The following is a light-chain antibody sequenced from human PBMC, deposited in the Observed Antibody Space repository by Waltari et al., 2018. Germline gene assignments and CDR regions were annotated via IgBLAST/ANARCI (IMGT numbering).Light chain of an antibody. CDR3: QQYNNWPLT. CDR2: GAS. V-gene: IGKV3-15*01. J-gene: IGKJ5*01. CDR1: QSGSSN. Sequence: EIVMTQSPATLSVSQVERANLSCRASQSGSSNLAWYQQKPGQAPRLLIYGASTRATGIPARFSGSGSGTEFTLTISSMQSEDFAVYYCQQYNNWPLTFGQGTRLEIK.